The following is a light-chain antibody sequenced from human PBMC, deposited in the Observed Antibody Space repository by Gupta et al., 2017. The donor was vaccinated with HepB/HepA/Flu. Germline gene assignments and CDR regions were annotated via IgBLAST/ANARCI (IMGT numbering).Light chain of an antibody. V-gene: IGLV2-18*02. CDR3: SSLTTSSTYVL. CDR2: EVS. Sequence: QSALTHPPSVSGSPGQSVTISCTGTSSDIGNSDRVSWYQRPPGTAPKLIIYEVSYRPSGVPDRFSGSKSDNTASLTISGLQPEYEGDYYCSSLTTSSTYVLFGGGTQLTVL. CDR1: SSDIGNSDR. J-gene: IGLJ2*01.